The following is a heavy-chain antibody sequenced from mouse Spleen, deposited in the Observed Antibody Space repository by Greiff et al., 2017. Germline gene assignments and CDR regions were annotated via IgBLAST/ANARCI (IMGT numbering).Heavy chain of an antibody. CDR1: GYSFTGYS. Sequence: EVQLQQSGPELVKPGASVKISCKASGYSFTGYSMNWVKQSPEKSLEWIGEINPSTGGTTYNQKFKAKATLTVDKSSSTAYMQLKSLTSEDSAVYYCARSKVGYWGQGTSVTVSS. CDR3: ARSKVGY. J-gene: IGHJ4*01. CDR2: INPSTGGT. V-gene: IGHV1-42*01.